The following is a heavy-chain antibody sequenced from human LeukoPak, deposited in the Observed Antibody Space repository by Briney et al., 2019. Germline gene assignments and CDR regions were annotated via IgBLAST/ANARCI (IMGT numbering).Heavy chain of an antibody. V-gene: IGHV4-4*07. D-gene: IGHD6-19*01. Sequence: SETLFLTCSVSGGSISSYYWSWIRQPAGKGLEWIGRIYTSGSTNYNPSLKSRVTMSVDTSKNQFSLRLSSVTAADTAVYYCARGKRSSGLGALDKPFDPWGQGTLVTVSS. CDR1: GGSISSYY. CDR3: ARGKRSSGLGALDKPFDP. J-gene: IGHJ5*02. CDR2: IYTSGST.